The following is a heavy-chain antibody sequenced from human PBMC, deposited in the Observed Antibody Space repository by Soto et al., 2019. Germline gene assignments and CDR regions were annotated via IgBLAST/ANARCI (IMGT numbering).Heavy chain of an antibody. CDR1: GFTFSSYA. J-gene: IGHJ4*02. Sequence: PGGSLRLSCAASGFTFSSYAMSWVRQAPGKGLEWVSAISGSGGSTYYADSVKGRFTISRDNSKNTLYLQMNSLRAEDTAVYYCAPTYYYASSGYPPFDYWGQGXLVTVSS. V-gene: IGHV3-23*01. CDR3: APTYYYASSGYPPFDY. D-gene: IGHD3-22*01. CDR2: ISGSGGST.